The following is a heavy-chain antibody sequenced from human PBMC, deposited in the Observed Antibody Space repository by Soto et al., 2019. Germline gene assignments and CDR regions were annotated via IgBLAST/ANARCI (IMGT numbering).Heavy chain of an antibody. J-gene: IGHJ4*02. CDR1: GYTFTIYA. CDR2: INAGNGNT. Sequence: QVQLVQSGAEVKKPGASVKVSCKASGYTFTIYAMHWVRQAPGQRLEWMGWINAGNGNTKQSQKFQGRVTITRDTSASTAYMELSSLRSEDTAVYYCARSAPPIDYWGQGTLVTVSS. V-gene: IGHV1-3*01. CDR3: ARSAPPIDY.